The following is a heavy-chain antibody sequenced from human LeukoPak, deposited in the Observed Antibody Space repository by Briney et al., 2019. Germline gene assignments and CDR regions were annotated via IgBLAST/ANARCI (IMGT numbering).Heavy chain of an antibody. Sequence: PSQTLSLTCTVSGGSISSGSYYWSWIRQPAGKGLEWIGRIYTSGGTNYNPSLKSRVTMSVDTSKNQISLRVNSVTAADTAVYYCARELGYCSGGTCYSAHAFDIWGQGTMVTVSS. CDR1: GGSISSGSYY. CDR2: IYTSGGT. V-gene: IGHV4-61*02. CDR3: ARELGYCSGGTCYSAHAFDI. D-gene: IGHD2-15*01. J-gene: IGHJ3*02.